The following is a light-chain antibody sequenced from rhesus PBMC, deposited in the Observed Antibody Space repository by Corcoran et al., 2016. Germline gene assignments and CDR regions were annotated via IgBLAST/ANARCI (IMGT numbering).Light chain of an antibody. J-gene: IGKJ3*01. V-gene: IGKV1-32*03. CDR1: QGISSY. Sequence: IQMSQSPSSLSASVGDRVTITCRASQGISSYLTWYQQKPGKAPKLLIYYATTLASGVPSRFSGSGSGTEFTLTISSRQPEDVATYYCRHGYGTPFTFGPGTKLDIK. CDR3: RHGYGTPFT. CDR2: YAT.